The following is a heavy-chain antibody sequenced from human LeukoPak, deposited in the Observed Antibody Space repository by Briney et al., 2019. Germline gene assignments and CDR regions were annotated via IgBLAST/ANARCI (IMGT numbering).Heavy chain of an antibody. CDR3: ARDHKVSDALDI. D-gene: IGHD2-8*01. J-gene: IGHJ3*02. CDR1: GFTFSSYT. Sequence: GGSLRLSCAASGFTFSSYTMNWVRQAPGKGLEWVGRIRDKANSYTTEYAASVKGRFTMSRDDSKNSLYLQMNSLKTEDTAVYYCARDHKVSDALDIWGQGTMVTVSS. V-gene: IGHV3-72*01. CDR2: IRDKANSYTT.